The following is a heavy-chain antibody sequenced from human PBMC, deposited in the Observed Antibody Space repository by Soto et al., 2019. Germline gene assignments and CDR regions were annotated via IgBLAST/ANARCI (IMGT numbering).Heavy chain of an antibody. J-gene: IGHJ6*02. Sequence: SVKVSCKASGFTFTSSAVQWVRQARGQRLEWIGWIVVGSGNTNYAQKFQERVTITRDMSTSTAYMELSSLRSEDTAAYYCAAIRGYRLDYYYYYGMDVRGQGTTVTVSS. CDR3: AAIRGYRLDYYYYYGMDV. CDR2: IVVGSGNT. D-gene: IGHD5-18*01. V-gene: IGHV1-58*01. CDR1: GFTFTSSA.